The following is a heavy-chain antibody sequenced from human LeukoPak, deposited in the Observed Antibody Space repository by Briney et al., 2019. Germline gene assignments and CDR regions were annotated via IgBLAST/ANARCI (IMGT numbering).Heavy chain of an antibody. CDR3: ARDPLAFYDSSGPIDY. Sequence: EASVKVSCKASGYTFTGYYMHWVRQAPGQGLEWMGWINPNSGGTNYAQKFQGRVTMTRDTSISTAYMELSRLRSDDTAVYYCARDPLAFYDSSGPIDYWGQGTLVTVSS. J-gene: IGHJ4*02. V-gene: IGHV1-2*02. CDR1: GYTFTGYY. D-gene: IGHD3-22*01. CDR2: INPNSGGT.